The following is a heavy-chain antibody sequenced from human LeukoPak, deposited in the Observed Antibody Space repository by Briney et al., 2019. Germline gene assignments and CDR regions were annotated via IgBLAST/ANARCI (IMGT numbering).Heavy chain of an antibody. Sequence: SGGSLRLSCAASGFTFSSYAMSWVRQAPGKGLEWVANIKQDGSEKYYVDSVKGRFTISRDNAKNSLYLQMNSLRAEDTAVYYCARDSLQFDPWGQGTLVTVSS. CDR3: ARDSLQFDP. CDR2: IKQDGSEK. V-gene: IGHV3-7*03. J-gene: IGHJ5*02. CDR1: GFTFSSYA.